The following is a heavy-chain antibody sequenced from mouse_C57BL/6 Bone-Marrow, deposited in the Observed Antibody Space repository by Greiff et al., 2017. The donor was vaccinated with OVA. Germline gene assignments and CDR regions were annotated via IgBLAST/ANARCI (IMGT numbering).Heavy chain of an antibody. D-gene: IGHD1-1*01. CDR3: ARWTTVVATDFDY. Sequence: LVESGAELVRPGSSVKLSCKDSYFAFMACAMHWVKQRPGHGLEWIGSFTMYSDATEYSENFKGKATLTANTSSSTAYMELSSLTSEDSAVYYCARWTTVVATDFDYWGQGTTLTVSS. CDR1: YFAFMACA. J-gene: IGHJ2*01. V-gene: IGHV1-49*01. CDR2: FTMYSDAT.